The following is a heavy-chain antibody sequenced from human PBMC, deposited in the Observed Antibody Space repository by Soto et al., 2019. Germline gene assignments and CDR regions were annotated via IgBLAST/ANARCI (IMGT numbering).Heavy chain of an antibody. V-gene: IGHV3-23*01. CDR2: ISDSGGST. CDR1: GFTFSSYA. CDR3: ANGCGGTCYSRIHY. Sequence: EVQLLESGGGLVQPGGSLRLSCAASGFTFSSYAMSWVRQAPGKGLEWVSGISDSGGSTYYADSVKGRFTISRDNSKNTLYLQMNSLRAEDTAVYYCANGCGGTCYSRIHYWCQGTLVTVSS. J-gene: IGHJ4*02. D-gene: IGHD2-15*01.